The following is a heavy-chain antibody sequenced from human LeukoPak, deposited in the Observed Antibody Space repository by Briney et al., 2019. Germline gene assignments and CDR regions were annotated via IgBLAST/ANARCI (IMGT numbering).Heavy chain of an antibody. J-gene: IGHJ1*01. CDR1: GFTFDDYA. D-gene: IGHD3-22*01. V-gene: IGHV3-9*01. CDR3: AKANYYYDSSGYGIEYFQH. CDR2: ISWNSGSI. Sequence: PGGSLRLSCAASGFTFDDYAMPWVRQAPGKGLEWVSGISWNSGSIGYADSVKGRFTISRDNAKNSLHLQMNSLRAEDTALYYRAKANYYYDSSGYGIEYFQHWSQGTLVTVSS.